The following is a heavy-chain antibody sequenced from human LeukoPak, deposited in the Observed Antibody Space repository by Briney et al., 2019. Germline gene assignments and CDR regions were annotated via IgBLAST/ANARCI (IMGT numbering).Heavy chain of an antibody. D-gene: IGHD3-22*01. CDR1: GGTFSSYA. CDR3: ARTDYYDSSGPRGFAFDI. V-gene: IGHV1-69*13. J-gene: IGHJ3*02. Sequence: SVKVSCKASGGTFSSYAISWVRRAPGQGLEWMGGIIPIFGTANYAQKFQGRVTITADESTSTAYMELSSLRSEDTAVYYCARTDYYDSSGPRGFAFDIWGQGTMVTVSS. CDR2: IIPIFGTA.